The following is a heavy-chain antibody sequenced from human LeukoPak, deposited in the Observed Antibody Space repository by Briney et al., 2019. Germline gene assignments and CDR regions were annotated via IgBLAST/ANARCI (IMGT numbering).Heavy chain of an antibody. V-gene: IGHV3-66*01. CDR1: GFTVSSNY. Sequence: GGSVRLSCAASGFTVSSNYMSWVRQAPGKGLEWVSLIYSGGSTFYADSVKGRFTISRDNSKNTLYLQMNSLRAEDTAVYYCARDEYCSGGSCYSDYWGQGTLVTVSS. CDR3: ARDEYCSGGSCYSDY. D-gene: IGHD2-15*01. CDR2: IYSGGST. J-gene: IGHJ4*02.